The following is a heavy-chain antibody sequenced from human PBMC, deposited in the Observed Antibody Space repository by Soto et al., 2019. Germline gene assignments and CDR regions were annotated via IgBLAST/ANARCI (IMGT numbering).Heavy chain of an antibody. CDR1: GYTFTGYY. CDR2: INPNSGGT. Sequence: ASVKVSCKASGYTFTGYYMHWVRDAPGQGLEWMGWINPNSGGTNYAQKFQGRVTMTRDTSISTAYMELSRLRSDDTAVYYCARPLKYSSGWYTWGYWGQGTLVTVSS. D-gene: IGHD6-19*01. CDR3: ARPLKYSSGWYTWGY. J-gene: IGHJ4*02. V-gene: IGHV1-2*02.